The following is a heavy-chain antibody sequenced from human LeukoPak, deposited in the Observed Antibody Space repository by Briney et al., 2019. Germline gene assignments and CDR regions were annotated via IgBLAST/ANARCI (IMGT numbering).Heavy chain of an antibody. V-gene: IGHV5-51*01. CDR1: GYRFTSYW. D-gene: IGHD2-2*01. CDR3: ARRYCSSTSCGYFDY. J-gene: IGHJ4*02. CDR2: IYPGDSDT. Sequence: GESLKISCKGSGYRFTSYWIGWVRQLPGKGLEWMGIIYPGDSDTRYSPSFQGQVTISADKSISTAYLQWSSLKASDTAMYYCARRYCSSTSCGYFDYWGQGTLVTVSS.